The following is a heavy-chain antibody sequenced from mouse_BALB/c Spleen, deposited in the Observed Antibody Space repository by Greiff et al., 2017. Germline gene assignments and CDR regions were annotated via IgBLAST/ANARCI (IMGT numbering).Heavy chain of an antibody. D-gene: IGHD2-14*01. CDR3: ARDRYDDGPYAMDY. V-gene: IGHV2-6-7*01. CDR1: GFSLTGYG. J-gene: IGHJ4*01. Sequence: QVQLKESGPGLVAPSQSLSITCTVSGFSLTGYGVNWVRQPPGKGLEWLGMIWGDGSTDYNSALKSRLSISKDNSKSQVFLKMNSMQTDDTARYYCARDRYDDGPYAMDYWGQGTSVTVSS. CDR2: IWGDGST.